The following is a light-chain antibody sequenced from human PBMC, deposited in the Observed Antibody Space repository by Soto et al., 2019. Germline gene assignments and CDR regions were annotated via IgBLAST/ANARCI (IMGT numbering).Light chain of an antibody. CDR1: QYISSY. V-gene: IGKV1-39*01. CDR2: SIS. Sequence: DIQMTQSPSSLSASVGDRVTVTCRASQYISSYLNWYQQRPGTAPKLLIYSISSLQKGVPSRFSGSGSGTDFTLTITNLQPEDFATYYCQHSYNTPRTFGPGTNVDIK. CDR3: QHSYNTPRT. J-gene: IGKJ3*01.